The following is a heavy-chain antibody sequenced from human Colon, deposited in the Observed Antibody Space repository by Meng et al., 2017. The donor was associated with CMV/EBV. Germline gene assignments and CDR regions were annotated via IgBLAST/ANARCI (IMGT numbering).Heavy chain of an antibody. CDR1: SIHIRAYL. J-gene: IGHJ4*02. Sequence: SIHIRAYLGPRIRQPPAKCLEWIWHIYNSGSAFYNPSLKTRFTSSIDTSKNQLALNRISVTAADMAVYYCVRGGRAPYSPVDHWGQGTLVTVSS. D-gene: IGHD4-11*01. CDR3: VRGGRAPYSPVDH. CDR2: IYNSGSA. V-gene: IGHV4-30-4*08.